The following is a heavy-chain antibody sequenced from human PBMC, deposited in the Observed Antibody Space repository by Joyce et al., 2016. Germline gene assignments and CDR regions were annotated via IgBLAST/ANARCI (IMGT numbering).Heavy chain of an antibody. CDR1: GGSMINQY. V-gene: IGHV4-59*11. Sequence: QVQMQESGPGLVKPSETLSLTCSVSGGSMINQYWSWIRQPPGKGLEWIGYIYSNGITNSDPSLKSRVAMLVDTSKNQFSLSLSSVTVADTAVYYCARGGPSDAFDVWGQWTMIAVSS. J-gene: IGHJ3*01. CDR2: IYSNGIT. CDR3: ARGGPSDAFDV.